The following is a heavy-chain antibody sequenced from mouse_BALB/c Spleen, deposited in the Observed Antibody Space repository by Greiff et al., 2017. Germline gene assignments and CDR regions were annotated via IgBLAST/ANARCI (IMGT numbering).Heavy chain of an antibody. J-gene: IGHJ4*01. CDR2: ISYSGST. V-gene: IGHV3-8*02. D-gene: IGHD1-1*01. CDR1: GDSITSGY. Sequence: EVKLLESGPSLVKPSQTLSLTCSVTGDSITSGYWNWIRKFPGNKLEYMGYISYSGSTYYNPSLKSRISITRDTSKNQYYLQLNSVTTEDTATYYCARYETVVATRGYYAMDYWGQGTSVTVSS. CDR3: ARYETVVATRGYYAMDY.